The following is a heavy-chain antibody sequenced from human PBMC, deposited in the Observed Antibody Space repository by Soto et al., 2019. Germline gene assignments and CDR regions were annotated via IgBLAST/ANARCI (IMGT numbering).Heavy chain of an antibody. CDR1: GFMFNNSA. V-gene: IGHV3-23*01. CDR2: VSDNGGSRGGT. J-gene: IGHJ3*02. Sequence: GGSLRLSCKASGFMFNNSAMTWVRQAPGQGLQWVASVSDNGGSRGGTYYADSVKGRFTISRDNSKNTLYLQLDSLTGADTAVYYCARAKAVVIAALDIWGQGTMVTVS. D-gene: IGHD2-21*01. CDR3: ARAKAVVIAALDI.